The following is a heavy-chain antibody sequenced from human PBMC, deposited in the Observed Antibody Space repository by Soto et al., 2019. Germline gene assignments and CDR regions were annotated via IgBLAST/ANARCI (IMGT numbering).Heavy chain of an antibody. CDR3: AKGATVTTHYQYYGMDV. J-gene: IGHJ6*02. Sequence: PGGSLRLSCAASGFTFDDFAMCWVRQVPGKGLEWISLVNWDGDTTFYADSVKGRFIISRDNSKNSVYLQMNSLRSEDGAMYYCAKGATVTTHYQYYGMDVWGQGTTVTVSS. CDR1: GFTFDDFA. CDR2: VNWDGDTT. V-gene: IGHV3-43D*04. D-gene: IGHD4-17*01.